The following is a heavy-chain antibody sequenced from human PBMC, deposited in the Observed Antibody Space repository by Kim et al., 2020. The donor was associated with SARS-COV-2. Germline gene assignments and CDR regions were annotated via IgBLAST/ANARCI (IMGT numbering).Heavy chain of an antibody. Sequence: GGSLRLSCAASGFTFSSYSMNWVRQAPGKGLEWVSSISSSSSYIYYADSVKGRFTISRDNAKNSLYLQMNSLRAEDTAVYYCARSVAGSSWYFLYWGQGTLVTVSS. V-gene: IGHV3-21*01. CDR3: ARSVAGSSWYFLY. D-gene: IGHD6-13*01. CDR2: ISSSSSYI. CDR1: GFTFSSYS. J-gene: IGHJ4*02.